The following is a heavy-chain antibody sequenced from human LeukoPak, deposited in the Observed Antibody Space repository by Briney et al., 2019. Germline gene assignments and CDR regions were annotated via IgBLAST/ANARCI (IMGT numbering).Heavy chain of an antibody. Sequence: GESLKISCKGSGYSFTSYWIGWVRQVPGKGLEWMGIVDPGDSRTRYSPSFLGQATISADKAIRTAYLQWSSLKASDTAMYYCARGGDYGDQGPDYWGQGTLVTVSS. D-gene: IGHD4-17*01. CDR1: GYSFTSYW. J-gene: IGHJ4*02. CDR3: ARGGDYGDQGPDY. V-gene: IGHV5-51*01. CDR2: VDPGDSRT.